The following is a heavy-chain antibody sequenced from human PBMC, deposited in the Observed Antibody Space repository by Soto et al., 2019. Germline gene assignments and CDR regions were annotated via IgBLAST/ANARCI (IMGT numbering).Heavy chain of an antibody. V-gene: IGHV3-30*18. CDR2: ISYDGSNK. Sequence: QVQLVESGGGVVQPGRSLRLPCAASGFTFSSYGMHWVRQAPGKGLEWVAVISYDGSNKYYADSVKGRFTISRDNSKNTLYLQMNSLRAEDTAMYYCAKDSGGSGWYYFDYWGQGTLVTVSS. J-gene: IGHJ4*02. CDR3: AKDSGGSGWYYFDY. CDR1: GFTFSSYG. D-gene: IGHD6-19*01.